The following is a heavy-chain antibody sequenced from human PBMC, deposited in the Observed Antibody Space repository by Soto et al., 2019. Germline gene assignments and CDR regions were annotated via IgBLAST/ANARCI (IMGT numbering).Heavy chain of an antibody. V-gene: IGHV4-59*01. CDR1: GGSISSYY. Sequence: QVQLQESGPGLVKPSETLSLTCTVSGGSISSYYWSWIRQPPGKGLEWIGYIYYSGSTNYNPSLESRVTISVDTSKNQFSLKLSSVTAADTAVYYCARSDYGDYLDAFDIWGQGTMVTVSS. D-gene: IGHD4-17*01. CDR2: IYYSGST. J-gene: IGHJ3*02. CDR3: ARSDYGDYLDAFDI.